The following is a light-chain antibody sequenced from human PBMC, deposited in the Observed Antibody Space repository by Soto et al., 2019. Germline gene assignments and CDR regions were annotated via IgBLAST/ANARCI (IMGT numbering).Light chain of an antibody. V-gene: IGKV1-12*01. CDR3: QQANSFPPFT. CDR1: QGLSSW. Sequence: DIQMTQSPSSVSASLGDRVTISCRASQGLSSWIAWYQQKPGKAPKLLIYAASSLHSGVPSRFSGSGSGTDFTLTISSVQPEDFATYYCQQANSFPPFTFGPGTKVDIK. J-gene: IGKJ3*01. CDR2: AAS.